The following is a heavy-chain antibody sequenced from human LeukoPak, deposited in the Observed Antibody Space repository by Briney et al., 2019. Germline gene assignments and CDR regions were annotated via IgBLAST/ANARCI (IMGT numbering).Heavy chain of an antibody. CDR3: AKDRPNYYDSYGHYYRLDGDY. V-gene: IGHV3-23*01. J-gene: IGHJ4*02. Sequence: GGSLRLSCAASGFNFNIYAMSWVRQAPGKGLQWVSSITSRDGTTFYADSVKGRFTISRDNSKNTLYLQMNSLRAEDTALYYCAKDRPNYYDSYGHYYRLDGDYWGQGTLVTVSS. CDR1: GFNFNIYA. D-gene: IGHD3-22*01. CDR2: ITSRDGTT.